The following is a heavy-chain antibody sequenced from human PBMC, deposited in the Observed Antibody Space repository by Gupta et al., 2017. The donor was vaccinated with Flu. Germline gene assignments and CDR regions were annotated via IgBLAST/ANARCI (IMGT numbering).Heavy chain of an antibody. CDR3: ARQGLTEGDYYDFWSGYYRMGVDV. CDR2: ISSSSSYI. Sequence: PGKGLEWVSSISSSSSYIYYADSVKGRFTISRDNAKNSLYLQMNSLRAEDTAVYYCARQGLTEGDYYDFWSGYYRMGVDVWGQGTTVTVSS. V-gene: IGHV3-21*01. D-gene: IGHD3-3*01. J-gene: IGHJ6*02.